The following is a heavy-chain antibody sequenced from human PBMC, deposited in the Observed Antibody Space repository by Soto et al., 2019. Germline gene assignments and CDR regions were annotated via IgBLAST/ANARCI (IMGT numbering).Heavy chain of an antibody. V-gene: IGHV1-3*01. J-gene: IGHJ4*02. CDR3: AKQVGAGRFDY. Sequence: SVKVSCKASGYTFISYTMHWVRQAPGQRLEWMGWITAGNGDTKYSQNFQDIFTITRDTSASTAYMELSSLRSEDKAVYYCAKQVGAGRFDYWGQGTLVTVSS. D-gene: IGHD1-26*01. CDR1: GYTFISYT. CDR2: ITAGNGDT.